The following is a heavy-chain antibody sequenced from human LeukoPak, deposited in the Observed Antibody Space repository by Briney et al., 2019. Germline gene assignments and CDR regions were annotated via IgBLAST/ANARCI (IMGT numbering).Heavy chain of an antibody. CDR2: ISWNSGSI. CDR3: AKGLPYGDYWFDAFDI. D-gene: IGHD4-17*01. CDR1: GFTFDDYA. V-gene: IGHV3-9*01. J-gene: IGHJ3*02. Sequence: GGSLRLSCAASGFTFDDYAMHWVRQAPGKGLEWVSGISWNSGSIGYADSVKGRFTISRDNAKNSLYLQMNSLRAEDTALYYCAKGLPYGDYWFDAFDIWGQGTVATVSS.